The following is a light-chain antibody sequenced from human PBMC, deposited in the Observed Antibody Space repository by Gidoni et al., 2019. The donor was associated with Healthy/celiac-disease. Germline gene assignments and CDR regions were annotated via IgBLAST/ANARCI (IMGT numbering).Light chain of an antibody. CDR3: QSYDSSLSGLVV. V-gene: IGLV1-40*01. CDR2: GNS. Sequence: QSVLTQQPSVSGSPGRRVTISCTGSSANIGAGDDGHWYQQLPGTALKLPIYGNSNRPPGVPYRFSGSKSRTSASLHITWRHAEDEADYYCQSYDSSLSGLVVFGGGTKLTVL. CDR1: SANIGAGDD. J-gene: IGLJ2*01.